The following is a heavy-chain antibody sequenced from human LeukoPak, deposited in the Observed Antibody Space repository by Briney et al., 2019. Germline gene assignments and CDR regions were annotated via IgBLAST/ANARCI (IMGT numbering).Heavy chain of an antibody. Sequence: GGSLRLSCAASGFTFSSYWMSWVRQAPGKGLEWVANIKQDGSEKYYVDSVKGRFTISRDNAKNSLYLQMNSLRAEDTAVYYCARDWGAKPYSSGDNWFDPWGQGTLVTVSS. V-gene: IGHV3-7*01. CDR3: ARDWGAKPYSSGDNWFDP. CDR1: GFTFSSYW. J-gene: IGHJ5*02. CDR2: IKQDGSEK. D-gene: IGHD3-10*01.